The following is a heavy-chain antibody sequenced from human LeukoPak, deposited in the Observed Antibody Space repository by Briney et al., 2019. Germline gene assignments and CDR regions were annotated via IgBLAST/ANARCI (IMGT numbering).Heavy chain of an antibody. D-gene: IGHD6-13*01. CDR2: IYHSGST. J-gene: IGHJ5*02. CDR1: GYSISSGYY. V-gene: IGHV4-38-2*02. CDR3: ARDAAAGTHGSWFDP. Sequence: SETLSLTCTVSGYSISSGYYWGWIRQPPGKGLEWIGSIYHSGSTYYNPSLKSRVTISVDTSKNQFSLKLSSVTAADTAVYYCARDAAAGTHGSWFDPWGQGTLVTVSS.